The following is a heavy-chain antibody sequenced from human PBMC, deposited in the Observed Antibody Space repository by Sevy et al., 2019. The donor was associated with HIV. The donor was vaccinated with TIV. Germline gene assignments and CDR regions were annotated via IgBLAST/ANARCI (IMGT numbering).Heavy chain of an antibody. Sequence: GGSLRLSCAASGFTFSSYSMNWVRQAPGKGLEWVSYISSSSSTIYYADSVKGRFTISRDNSKNTVDLQMNSLRVEDTAVYYCARDVDSNYDGIDAWGQGTTVTVSS. CDR3: ARDVDSNYDGIDA. CDR1: GFTFSSYS. D-gene: IGHD4-4*01. V-gene: IGHV3-48*01. CDR2: ISSSSSTI. J-gene: IGHJ6*02.